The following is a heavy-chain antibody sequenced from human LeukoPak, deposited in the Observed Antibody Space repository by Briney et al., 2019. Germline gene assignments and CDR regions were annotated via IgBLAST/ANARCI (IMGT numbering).Heavy chain of an antibody. V-gene: IGHV3-21*03. Sequence: PGGSLRLSCAASGFTFSSYSMNWVRQAPGKGLEWVSSISSSSSYIYYADSVKGRFTISRDNAKNSLYLQMNSLKTEDTAVYYCTTLLWFGELSSHWGQGTPVTVSS. J-gene: IGHJ4*02. CDR1: GFTFSSYS. CDR2: ISSSSSYI. D-gene: IGHD3-10*01. CDR3: TTLLWFGELSSH.